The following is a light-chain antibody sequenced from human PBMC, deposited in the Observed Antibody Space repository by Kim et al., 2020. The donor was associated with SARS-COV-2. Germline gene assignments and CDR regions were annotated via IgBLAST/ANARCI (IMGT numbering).Light chain of an antibody. J-gene: IGKJ1*01. CDR2: AAS. CDR1: QGISNY. Sequence: SVGDRVTITCRASQGISNYLAWYQQKPGKVPKLLIYAASTLQSGGPSRFSGSGSGTDFTLTISSLQPEDVATYYWQKYNSAPPWTFGQGTKVDIK. V-gene: IGKV1-27*01. CDR3: QKYNSAPPWT.